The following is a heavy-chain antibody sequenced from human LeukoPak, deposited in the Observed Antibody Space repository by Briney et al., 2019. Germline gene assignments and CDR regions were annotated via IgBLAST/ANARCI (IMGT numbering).Heavy chain of an antibody. V-gene: IGHV4-39*01. CDR2: IYYSGTT. D-gene: IGHD3-10*01. Sequence: SETLSLTCTVSGGSISSSHYYWGWIRQPPGKGLEWIGTIYYSGTTYYNPSLESPLTIFLDTSKSQFSLMLNSVTAADAAVYYCARQVSDYYYYYIDVWGTGTAVTVSS. J-gene: IGHJ6*03. CDR3: ARQVSDYYYYYIDV. CDR1: GGSISSSHYY.